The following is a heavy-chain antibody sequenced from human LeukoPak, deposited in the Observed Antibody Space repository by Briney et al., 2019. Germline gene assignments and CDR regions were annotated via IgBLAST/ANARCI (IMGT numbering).Heavy chain of an antibody. Sequence: GGSLRLSCAASGFTFSSYWIHWVRQAPGKGLVWVSRINSDGSSTSYADSVKGRFTISRDNAKNTLYLQMNSLRAEDTAVYYCARGRGIAVAGTVDYWGQGTLVTVSS. V-gene: IGHV3-74*01. D-gene: IGHD6-19*01. CDR1: GFTFSSYW. J-gene: IGHJ4*02. CDR3: ARGRGIAVAGTVDY. CDR2: INSDGSST.